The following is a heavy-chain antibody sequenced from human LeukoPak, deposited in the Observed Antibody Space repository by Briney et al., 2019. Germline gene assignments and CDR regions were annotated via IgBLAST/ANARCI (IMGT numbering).Heavy chain of an antibody. CDR1: GLTLSTYW. CDR2: INTDGTAT. Sequence: VSLRLSCAASGLTLSTYWMHWVRQAPGKGLVWGSHINTDGTATTYADSVKGRFTISRDNAKNTLYLQMNSLRAEDTAVYYCVRDSNLSFDYWGQGALVTVSS. CDR3: VRDSNLSFDY. J-gene: IGHJ4*02. V-gene: IGHV3-74*01. D-gene: IGHD1-14*01.